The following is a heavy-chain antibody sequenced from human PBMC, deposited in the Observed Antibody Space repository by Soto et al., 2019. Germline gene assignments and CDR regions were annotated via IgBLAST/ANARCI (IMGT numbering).Heavy chain of an antibody. CDR2: ISRDADAT. V-gene: IGHV3-23*01. CDR1: GFTFSKYD. CDR3: AYSGGWFDAFDI. D-gene: IGHD6-19*01. J-gene: IGHJ3*02. Sequence: EVQLLESGGGLVQPGGSLRLSCAASGFTFSKYDMSWVRQAPGKGLQWVSSISRDADATYYADYVKGRFTISRDNSKNTFFLQLNSLRDEDTAVYYCAYSGGWFDAFDIWGQGTMVTVSS.